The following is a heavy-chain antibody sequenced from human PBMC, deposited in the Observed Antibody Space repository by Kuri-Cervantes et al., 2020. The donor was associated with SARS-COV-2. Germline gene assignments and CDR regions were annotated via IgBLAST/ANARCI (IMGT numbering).Heavy chain of an antibody. D-gene: IGHD3-22*01. CDR1: GGSFSDHY. CDR2: IYYSGST. Sequence: SETLSLTCAVYGGSFSDHYWSWIRQHPGKGLEWIGYIYYSGSTDYNPSLKSRVSISLDRSKNQFSLKLSSVTAADTAMYYCARDEVDSSGYQPDGAFDIWGQGTMVTVSS. CDR3: ARDEVDSSGYQPDGAFDI. J-gene: IGHJ3*02. V-gene: IGHV4-31*02.